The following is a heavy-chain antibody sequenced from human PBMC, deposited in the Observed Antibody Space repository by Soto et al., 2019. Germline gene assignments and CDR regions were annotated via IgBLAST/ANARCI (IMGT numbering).Heavy chain of an antibody. CDR2: IYPSDSDT. CDR3: ARGYYYMDV. Sequence: GESLKISCKGSGYTFTSYLIAWVRQMPGKGLEWMGIIYPSDSDTRYSPSFQGQVTISADKSNSTAHLQWSSLKASDTAMYYCARGYYYMDVWGKGTTVTVSS. J-gene: IGHJ6*03. CDR1: GYTFTSYL. V-gene: IGHV5-51*01.